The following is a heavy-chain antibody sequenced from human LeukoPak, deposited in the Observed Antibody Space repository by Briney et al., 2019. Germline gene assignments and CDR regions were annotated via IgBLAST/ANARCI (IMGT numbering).Heavy chain of an antibody. J-gene: IGHJ4*02. V-gene: IGHV3-7*01. CDR1: GFTFTKHW. Sequence: PGGSLRLSCVATGFTFTKHWMSWVRQSRGKGLECVAKIREDGNERHYVDSAKGRFTISRDNARNSLYLQMNNVRVDDTAVYYCVRDYRGGWNDYWGQGTQVTVSS. CDR2: IREDGNER. D-gene: IGHD1-26*01. CDR3: VRDYRGGWNDY.